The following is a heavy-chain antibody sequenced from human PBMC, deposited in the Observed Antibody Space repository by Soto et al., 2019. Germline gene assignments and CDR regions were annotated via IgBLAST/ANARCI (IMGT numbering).Heavy chain of an antibody. CDR1: GGSISSSSYY. V-gene: IGHV4-39*01. CDR3: ASLYFSSTSCYLYYYYYMDV. J-gene: IGHJ6*03. D-gene: IGHD2-2*01. CDR2: IYYSGST. Sequence: SETLSLTCTVSGGSISSSSYYWGWIRQPPGKGLDWIGSIYYSGSTYYNPSLKSRVTISVDTSKNQFSLKLSSVTAADTAVYYCASLYFSSTSCYLYYYYYMDVWGQGTTVTVSS.